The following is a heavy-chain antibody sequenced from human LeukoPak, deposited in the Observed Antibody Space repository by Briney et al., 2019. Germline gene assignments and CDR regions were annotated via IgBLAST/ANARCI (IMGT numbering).Heavy chain of an antibody. CDR2: ISTDNGNT. CDR1: GYTFTSYG. Sequence: ASVKVSCKTSGYTFTSYGISWVRQAPGQGLEWMGWISTDNGNTNYAQKVQGRVTMTTDTSTSTACMELRSLRSDDAAVYYCARDPSGSYDFDYWGQGTLVTVSS. CDR3: ARDPSGSYDFDY. J-gene: IGHJ4*02. D-gene: IGHD1-26*01. V-gene: IGHV1-18*01.